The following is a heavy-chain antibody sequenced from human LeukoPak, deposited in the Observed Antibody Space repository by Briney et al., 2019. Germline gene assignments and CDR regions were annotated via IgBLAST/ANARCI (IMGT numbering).Heavy chain of an antibody. Sequence: ASVKVSCKASGYTFTNYGIGWVRQAPGQGLEWMGWISGYNGDTNYTQKFQDRVTMTTDTSTSTAYMESRSLRSDDTAFYYCARGCGSTSCYLLDYWGQGTLVTVSS. CDR1: GYTFTNYG. D-gene: IGHD2-2*01. CDR2: ISGYNGDT. CDR3: ARGCGSTSCYLLDY. J-gene: IGHJ4*02. V-gene: IGHV1-18*01.